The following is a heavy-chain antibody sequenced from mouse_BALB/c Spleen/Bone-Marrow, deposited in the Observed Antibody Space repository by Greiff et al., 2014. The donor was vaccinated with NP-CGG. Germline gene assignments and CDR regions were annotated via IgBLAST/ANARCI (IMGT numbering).Heavy chain of an antibody. CDR3: ARGYGRNPIFAY. J-gene: IGHJ3*01. V-gene: IGHV1-7*01. CDR2: INPSTGYT. CDR1: GYTFTSYW. Sequence: QVQLQQSGAELAKPGASVKMSCRASGYTFTSYWMHWVKQRPGQGLEWIGYINPSTGYTEYNQKFKDKATLTADKSSNTAYMQLGRLTSKDSAVYDYARGYGRNPIFAYWGQGTLVTVSP. D-gene: IGHD1-1*01.